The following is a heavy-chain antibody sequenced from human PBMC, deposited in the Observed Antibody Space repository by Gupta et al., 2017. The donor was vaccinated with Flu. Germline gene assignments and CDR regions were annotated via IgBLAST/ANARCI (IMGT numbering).Heavy chain of an antibody. Sequence: QVQLVQSGTEVKKPGASVKVSCKASGYTFTDYYIQWVRQAPGQGLEWMGWINPNSGGTNYAQNFQVRVTMTRDTSIDTAYMELSTLRSDDTAVYYCARSVVTYCGGDCYSIYYYYGMDVWGQGTTVAVSS. CDR1: GYTFTDYY. CDR3: ARSVVTYCGGDCYSIYYYYGMDV. CDR2: INPNSGGT. J-gene: IGHJ6*02. V-gene: IGHV1-2*02. D-gene: IGHD2-21*02.